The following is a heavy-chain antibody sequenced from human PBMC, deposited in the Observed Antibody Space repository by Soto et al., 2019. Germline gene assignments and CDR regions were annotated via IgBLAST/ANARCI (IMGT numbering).Heavy chain of an antibody. CDR3: ARGVGYYDDSGHRFYFDY. V-gene: IGHV4-39*01. Sequence: SETLSLTCTVSGGSISSSSFYWGCIRQPPGKGLEWIVSIYYSGSTHYNPSLRSRVTVSVDRSKNQFSLKLSSVTAADTAVYYCARGVGYYDDSGHRFYFDYWGQGTLVTVS. CDR2: IYYSGST. J-gene: IGHJ4*02. D-gene: IGHD3-22*01. CDR1: GGSISSSSFY.